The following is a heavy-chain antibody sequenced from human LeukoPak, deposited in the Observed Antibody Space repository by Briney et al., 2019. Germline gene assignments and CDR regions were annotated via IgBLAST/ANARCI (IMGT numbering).Heavy chain of an antibody. CDR3: ARYTTGAFDY. CDR1: GYSFTSYW. V-gene: IGHV5-10-1*01. CDR2: IDPSDSYT. Sequence: GESLRISCKGSGYSFTSYWITWVRQMPGKGLEWMGRIDPSDSYTNYSPSFQGHVTISADKSISTAYLQWSSLTASDTAMYYCARYTTGAFDYWGQRTLVTFSS. J-gene: IGHJ4*02. D-gene: IGHD1-1*01.